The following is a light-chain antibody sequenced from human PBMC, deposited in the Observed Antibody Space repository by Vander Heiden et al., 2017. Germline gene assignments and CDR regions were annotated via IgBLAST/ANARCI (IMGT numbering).Light chain of an antibody. CDR1: SSTIGSNT. J-gene: IGLJ2*01. V-gene: IGLV1-44*01. Sequence: QSVLTQPPSASGTPGQRVTISCSGSSSTIGSNTVSWYQQLPGTAPKLLIYNNDQRPSGVPDRFSGSKSGTSASLAISGLQSEDEADYHCAAWDDTLNGPDVVFGGGTKLTVL. CDR3: AAWDDTLNGPDVV. CDR2: NND.